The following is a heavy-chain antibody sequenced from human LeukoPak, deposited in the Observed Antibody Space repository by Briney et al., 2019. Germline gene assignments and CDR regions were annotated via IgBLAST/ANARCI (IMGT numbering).Heavy chain of an antibody. CDR2: TYYRSRWYN. D-gene: IGHD4-17*01. Sequence: SQPLSLPFAISGDGVSSNSAAWNWIRPSPSRGLEWLGRTYYRSRWYNEYAVSVKSRITLNPDTSKNHFSLQLNSVPPEDTAVYFCARGFLRLGMDVWGQGTTVTVSS. CDR3: ARGFLRLGMDV. V-gene: IGHV6-1*01. J-gene: IGHJ6*02. CDR1: GDGVSSNSAA.